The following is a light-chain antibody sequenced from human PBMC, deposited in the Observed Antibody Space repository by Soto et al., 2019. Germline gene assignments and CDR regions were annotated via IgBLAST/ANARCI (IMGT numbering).Light chain of an antibody. J-gene: IGLJ1*01. CDR1: SNDIGDYDY. V-gene: IGLV2-14*01. CDR2: EVN. Sequence: QSVLTQPASVSGSPGQPITISCTGTSNDIGDYDYVSWYQQHPGKAPKLLIYEVNNRPSGVSNHFSGSKSGNTASLTISGLQAEDEADYYYSSYTSDRGPVFGTGTKLTVL. CDR3: SSYTSDRGPV.